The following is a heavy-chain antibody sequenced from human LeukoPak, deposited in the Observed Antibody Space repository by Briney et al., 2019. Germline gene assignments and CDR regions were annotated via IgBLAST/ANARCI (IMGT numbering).Heavy chain of an antibody. CDR2: ISSSGSTI. CDR3: ARGSRGYTYYYDSSGYYPFDY. J-gene: IGHJ4*02. CDR1: GFTFSDYY. V-gene: IGHV3-11*01. D-gene: IGHD3-22*01. Sequence: GGSLRLSCAASGFTFSDYYMSWIRQAPGKGLEWVSYISSSGSTIYYADSVKGRFTISRDNAKNSLYLQMNSLRAEDTAVYYCARGSRGYTYYYDSSGYYPFDYWGQGTLVTVSS.